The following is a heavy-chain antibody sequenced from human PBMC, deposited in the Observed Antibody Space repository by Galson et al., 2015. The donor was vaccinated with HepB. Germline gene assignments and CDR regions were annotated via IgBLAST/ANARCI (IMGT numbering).Heavy chain of an antibody. Sequence: SLRLSCAASGFTFSNAWMSWVRQAPGKGLEWVGRIKSKTDGGTTDYAAPVKGRFTISRDDSKNTLYLQMNSLKTEDTAVYYCTTYNTYSSGWPDAFDIWGQGTMVTVSS. V-gene: IGHV3-15*01. D-gene: IGHD6-19*01. CDR1: GFTFSNAW. CDR2: IKSKTDGGTT. CDR3: TTYNTYSSGWPDAFDI. J-gene: IGHJ3*02.